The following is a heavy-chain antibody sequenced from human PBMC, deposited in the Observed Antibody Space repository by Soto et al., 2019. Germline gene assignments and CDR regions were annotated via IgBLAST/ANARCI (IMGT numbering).Heavy chain of an antibody. CDR3: ARGRYGDY. Sequence: QVHLVQSGAEVKKPGASVKVSCKGSGDTFTSYGTTWVRQAPGQGLERMGWISAHNGNTDYAQKLHGRVTVTTATTTSTAYMELRSLRSDDTAVYYCARGRYGDYWGQGALVTVSS. CDR2: ISAHNGNT. J-gene: IGHJ4*02. D-gene: IGHD1-1*01. V-gene: IGHV1-18*01. CDR1: GDTFTSYG.